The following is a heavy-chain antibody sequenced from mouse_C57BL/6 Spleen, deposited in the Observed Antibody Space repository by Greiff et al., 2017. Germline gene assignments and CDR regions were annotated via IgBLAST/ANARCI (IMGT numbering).Heavy chain of an antibody. Sequence: VQLQQPGAELVKPGASVKLSCKASAYTFTSYWMHWVKQRPGQGLEWIGMIHPNSGSTNYNEKFKSKATLTVDKSSSTAYMQLSSLTSEDSAVYYCARGNSYYAMDYWGQGTSVTVSS. CDR3: ARGNSYYAMDY. J-gene: IGHJ4*01. CDR1: AYTFTSYW. V-gene: IGHV1-64*01. CDR2: IHPNSGST.